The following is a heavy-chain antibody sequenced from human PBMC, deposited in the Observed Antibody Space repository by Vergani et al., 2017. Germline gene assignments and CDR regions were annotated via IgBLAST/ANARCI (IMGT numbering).Heavy chain of an antibody. Sequence: QVQLVQSGAEVKKPGSSVKVSCKASGGTFRSYAISWVRQAPGQGLEWMGGIIPIFGTANYAQKFQGRVTMTADEYTRTSYMELSSLRSEHTAVYYCAYGXQNYDILTGYRPSNWFDPWGQGTLVTVSS. D-gene: IGHD3-9*01. J-gene: IGHJ5*02. CDR3: AYGXQNYDILTGYRPSNWFDP. CDR1: GGTFRSYA. CDR2: IIPIFGTA. V-gene: IGHV1-69*01.